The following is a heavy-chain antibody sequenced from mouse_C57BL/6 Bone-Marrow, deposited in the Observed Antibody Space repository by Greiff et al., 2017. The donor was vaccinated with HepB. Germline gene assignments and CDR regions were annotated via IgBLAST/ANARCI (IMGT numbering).Heavy chain of an antibody. D-gene: IGHD2-3*01. CDR2: IDPEDGET. Sequence: EVQLQQSGAELVKPGASVKLSCTASGFNIKDYYMHWVKQRTEQGLEWIGRIDPEDGETKYAPKFKGKATITADTSSNTAYLPLSSLTSEDTAVYYCARRDDGYYPYFDYWGQGTTLTVSS. CDR1: GFNIKDYY. V-gene: IGHV14-2*01. CDR3: ARRDDGYYPYFDY. J-gene: IGHJ2*01.